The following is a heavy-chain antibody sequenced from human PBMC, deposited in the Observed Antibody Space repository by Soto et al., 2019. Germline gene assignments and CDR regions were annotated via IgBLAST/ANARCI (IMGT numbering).Heavy chain of an antibody. V-gene: IGHV4-34*01. CDR3: ARLRGVAARPGVIDY. Sequence: QVQLQQWGAGLLKPSETLSLTCAVYGGSFSGYYWSWIRQPPGKGLEWIGEINHSGSTNYNPSLTSRVTISVDPSKNQFSLKLSSVTAAHTAVYYCARLRGVAARPGVIDYWGQGTLVTVSS. D-gene: IGHD6-6*01. J-gene: IGHJ4*02. CDR1: GGSFSGYY. CDR2: INHSGST.